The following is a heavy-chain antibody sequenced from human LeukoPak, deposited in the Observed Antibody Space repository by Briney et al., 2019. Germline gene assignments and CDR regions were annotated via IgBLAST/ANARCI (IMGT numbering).Heavy chain of an antibody. CDR1: GFSFSSYA. Sequence: GGSLRLSCATSGFSFSSYAMSWVRQAPGKGLEWVSAMSSSDDGRYYAASVRGRFTISRDTSRSTLSLQMNSLRVEDTAVYYCARDLAWGAFDYWGQGILVAVSS. CDR3: ARDLAWGAFDY. V-gene: IGHV3-23*01. J-gene: IGHJ4*02. D-gene: IGHD7-27*01. CDR2: MSSSDDGR.